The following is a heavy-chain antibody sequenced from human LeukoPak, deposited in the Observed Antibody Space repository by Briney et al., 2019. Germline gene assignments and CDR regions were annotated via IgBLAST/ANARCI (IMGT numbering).Heavy chain of an antibody. CDR2: ISSSSTYI. Sequence: GGSLRLSCAASGFTFSSYSMNWVRQAPGKGLECVSSISSSSTYIYYADSVKGRFTISRDNAKTSLYLQMNSLRAEDTAVYYCARHLSGVTGYTYGRGIDYWGQGTLVTVSS. J-gene: IGHJ4*02. CDR1: GFTFSSYS. CDR3: ARHLSGVTGYTYGRGIDY. D-gene: IGHD5-18*01. V-gene: IGHV3-21*01.